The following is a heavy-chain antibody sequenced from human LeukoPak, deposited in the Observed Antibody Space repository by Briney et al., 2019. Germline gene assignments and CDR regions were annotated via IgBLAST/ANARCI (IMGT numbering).Heavy chain of an antibody. CDR1: GGSISSYY. CDR3: ARVTPRPGWVGYYYYMDV. D-gene: IGHD1-26*01. Sequence: SETLSLTCTVSGGSISSYYWSWIRQPPGKGLEWIGYIYYSGSTNYNPSLKSRVTISVDTSKNQFSLKLSSVTAADTAVYYCARVTPRPGWVGYYYYMDVWGKGTTVTVSS. J-gene: IGHJ6*03. CDR2: IYYSGST. V-gene: IGHV4-59*01.